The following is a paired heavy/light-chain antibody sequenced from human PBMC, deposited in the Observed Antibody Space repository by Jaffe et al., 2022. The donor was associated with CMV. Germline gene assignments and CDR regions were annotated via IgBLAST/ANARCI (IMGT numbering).Light chain of an antibody. V-gene: IGLV2-11*01. CDR2: DVS. CDR1: SSDVGNYKY. Sequence: QSALTQPRSVSGSPGQSVTISCAGTSSDVGNYKYVSWYQQHPGKAPKLMIYDVSQRPSGVPDRFSGFKSGNTASLTISGLQTEDEADYYCSSYAGSLTFVVFGGGTKVTVL. CDR3: SSYAGSLTFVV. J-gene: IGLJ2*01.
Heavy chain of an antibody. CDR2: ISTSSYYI. D-gene: IGHD3-22*01. J-gene: IGHJ4*02. V-gene: IGHV3-21*01. CDR3: VRALPEDATSGYYAAGDF. Sequence: EVQLVESGGGLVKPGGSLRLSCAASGFVFKDYNMNWFRQAPGKGLEWLSSISTSSYYIYKADSVKGRFTISRDNANSSLFLQMNSLRAEDTGIYYCVRALPEDATSGYYAAGDFWGQGTLVTVSS. CDR1: GFVFKDYN.